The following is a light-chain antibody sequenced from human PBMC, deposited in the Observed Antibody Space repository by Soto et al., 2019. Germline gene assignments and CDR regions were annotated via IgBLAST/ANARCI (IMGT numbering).Light chain of an antibody. CDR3: SSYAASNNFYFV. V-gene: IGLV2-8*01. Sequence: QSALTQPPSASGSPGQSVTISCTGTSSDVGGYNYVSWYQQYPGRAPKLMIYEVTKRPSGVPDRFSGSKSGNTASLTVSGLQDEEEADYYCSSYAASNNFYFVFGGGTKLTVL. J-gene: IGLJ3*02. CDR2: EVT. CDR1: SSDVGGYNY.